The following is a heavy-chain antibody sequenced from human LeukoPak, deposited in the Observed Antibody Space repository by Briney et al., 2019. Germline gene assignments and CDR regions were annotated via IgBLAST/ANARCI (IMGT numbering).Heavy chain of an antibody. J-gene: IGHJ4*02. Sequence: SETLSLTCTVSGGSISSSSYYWGWIRQPPGKGLEWIGSIYYSGSTYYNPSLKSRVTISVDTSKNQFSLKLSSVTAADTAVYYCARDLFYFDYWGQGTLVTVSS. CDR3: ARDLFYFDY. CDR2: IYYSGST. CDR1: GGSISSSSYY. V-gene: IGHV4-39*07. D-gene: IGHD2-21*01.